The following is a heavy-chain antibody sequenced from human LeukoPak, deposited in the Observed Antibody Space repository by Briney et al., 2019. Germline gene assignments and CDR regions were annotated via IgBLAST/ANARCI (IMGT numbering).Heavy chain of an antibody. V-gene: IGHV3-20*04. CDR2: INWNGTWT. Sequence: GGSLRLSCAASGFKFDDYGMSWVRQAPGKGLEWVCDINWNGTWTGYADSVKGRFTISRDNAKNSLYLQMNSLRAEDTALYYCAGYYYDSSRGFDLWGQGALVTVSA. CDR3: AGYYYDSSRGFDL. D-gene: IGHD3-22*01. CDR1: GFKFDDYG. J-gene: IGHJ5*02.